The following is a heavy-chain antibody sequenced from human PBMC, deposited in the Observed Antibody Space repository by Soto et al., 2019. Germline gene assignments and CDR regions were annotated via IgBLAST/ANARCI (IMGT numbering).Heavy chain of an antibody. CDR2: IYYSGST. CDR1: GGSMNSYY. D-gene: IGHD2-15*01. CDR3: ARDFEGLGGNQYYFAY. J-gene: IGHJ4*02. V-gene: IGHV4-59*01. Sequence: PSETLSLTCTVSGGSMNSYYWSWIRQPPGKGLEWIGYIYYSGSTNYNPSLKSRVTISVDTSKNQFSLKLSSVTAADTAVYYCARDFEGLGGNQYYFAYWGQGSLVIVSS.